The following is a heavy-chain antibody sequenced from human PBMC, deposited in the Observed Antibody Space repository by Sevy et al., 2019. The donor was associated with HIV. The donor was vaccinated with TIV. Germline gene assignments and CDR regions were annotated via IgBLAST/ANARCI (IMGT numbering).Heavy chain of an antibody. CDR2: ISSSDSTI. CDR1: GFTFSNYE. D-gene: IGHD1-26*01. Sequence: GGSLRLSCAASGFTFSNYEMNWVRQAPGKGLEWVSYISSSDSTIYYAHSVRGRFIISRDNAKNSLYLQMNSLRAEDTAVYYCARDRVGATGLGYFQHWGQGTLVTVSS. CDR3: ARDRVGATGLGYFQH. V-gene: IGHV3-48*03. J-gene: IGHJ1*01.